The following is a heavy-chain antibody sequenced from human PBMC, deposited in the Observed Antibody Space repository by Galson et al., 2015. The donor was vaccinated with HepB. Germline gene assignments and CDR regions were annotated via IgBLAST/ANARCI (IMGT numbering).Heavy chain of an antibody. CDR3: AREGVTTVTTGGAFDI. CDR2: IYYSGST. V-gene: IGHV4-31*03. Sequence: TLSLTCTVSGGSISSGGYYWGWIRQHPVKGLEWIGYIYYSGSTYYNPSLKSRVTISVDTSKNQFSLKLSSVTAADTAVYYCAREGVTTVTTGGAFDIWGQGTMVTVSS. J-gene: IGHJ3*02. D-gene: IGHD4-17*01. CDR1: GGSISSGGYY.